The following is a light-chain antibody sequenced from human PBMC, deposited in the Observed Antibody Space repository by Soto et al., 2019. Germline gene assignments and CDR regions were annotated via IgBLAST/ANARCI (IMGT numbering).Light chain of an antibody. CDR2: GAS. J-gene: IGKJ1*01. CDR1: QSVSSN. Sequence: EIVMTQSPATLSVSPGERATLSCRASQSVSSNLAWYQQKPGQAPRLLIYGASTRATGIPARFSGSGSGTGFTLTISRLEPEDFAVYYCQQYGSSPSWTFGQGTKVDNK. V-gene: IGKV3-15*01. CDR3: QQYGSSPSWT.